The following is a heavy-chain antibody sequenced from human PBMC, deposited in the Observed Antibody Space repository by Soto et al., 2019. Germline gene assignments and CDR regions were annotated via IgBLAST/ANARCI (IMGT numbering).Heavy chain of an antibody. J-gene: IGHJ4*02. V-gene: IGHV1-18*01. Sequence: ASVKVSCKASGYTFTSYGISWVRQAPGQGLEWMGWISAYNGNTNYAQKLQGRVTMTTDTSTSTAYMELRSLRSDDTAVYYCARDPPMRRFLSRGEDPYFDYWGQGTLVTVSS. CDR1: GYTFTSYG. CDR3: ARDPPMRRFLSRGEDPYFDY. D-gene: IGHD3-3*01. CDR2: ISAYNGNT.